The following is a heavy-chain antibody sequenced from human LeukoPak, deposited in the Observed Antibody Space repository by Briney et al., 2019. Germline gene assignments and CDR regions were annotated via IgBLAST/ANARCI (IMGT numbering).Heavy chain of an antibody. V-gene: IGHV3-21*01. CDR1: GFTFSSYS. D-gene: IGHD6-19*01. Sequence: GGSLRLSCAASGFTFSSYSVNWVRQAPGKGLDLVPSLTSSSSYIYYADSVKGRFTISRDNAKNSLYLQMNSLRAEDTAVYYCAREKAVAGLEGIDYWGQGALVTVSS. CDR2: LTSSSSYI. J-gene: IGHJ4*02. CDR3: AREKAVAGLEGIDY.